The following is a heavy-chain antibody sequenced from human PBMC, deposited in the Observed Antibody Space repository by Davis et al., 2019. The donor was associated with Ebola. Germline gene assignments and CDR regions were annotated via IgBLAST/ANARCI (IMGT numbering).Heavy chain of an antibody. D-gene: IGHD3-3*01. CDR2: ISSSSSYI. V-gene: IGHV3-21*01. CDR3: AREDIGDTSITIFGVVQINHDAFDI. Sequence: GESLKISCAASGFTFSSYSMNWVRQAPGKGLECVSSISSSSSYIYYADSVKGRFTISRDNAKNSLYLQMNSLRAEDTAVYYCAREDIGDTSITIFGVVQINHDAFDIWGQGTMVTVSS. J-gene: IGHJ3*02. CDR1: GFTFSSYS.